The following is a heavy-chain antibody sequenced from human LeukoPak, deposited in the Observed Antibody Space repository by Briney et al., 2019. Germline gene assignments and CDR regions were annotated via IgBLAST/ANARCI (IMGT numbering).Heavy chain of an antibody. CDR1: GGSISTYGYY. D-gene: IGHD1/OR15-1a*01. CDR2: IYYSGST. J-gene: IGHJ4*02. CDR3: AKDFEFKWQQPSDH. Sequence: SETLSLTCTVSGGSISTYGYYWSWIRQHPGKGLEWIGYIYYSGSTYYNPSLKSRVTMSVDTSKNQFSLKLTSVTAADTAIYFCAKDFEFKWQQPSDHWGQGTPVTVSS. V-gene: IGHV4-31*03.